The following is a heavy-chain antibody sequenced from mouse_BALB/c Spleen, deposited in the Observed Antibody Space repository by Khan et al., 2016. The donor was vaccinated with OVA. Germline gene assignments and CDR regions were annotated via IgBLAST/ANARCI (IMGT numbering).Heavy chain of an antibody. Sequence: QVQLKESGPGLVAPSQSLSLTCTVYGYSLTRYGVHWVRQPPGKGLEWLGLIWAGGSTNYNWALMSRLSISIDNSKSLVFLIMNSLQTYDTSLYYCARSKYLARYWGQGTTLTVSS. J-gene: IGHJ2*01. D-gene: IGHD3-3*01. CDR2: IWAGGST. V-gene: IGHV2-9*02. CDR1: GYSLTRYG. CDR3: ARSKYLARY.